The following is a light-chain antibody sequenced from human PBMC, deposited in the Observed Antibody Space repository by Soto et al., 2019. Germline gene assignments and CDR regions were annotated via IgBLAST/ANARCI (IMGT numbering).Light chain of an antibody. CDR1: QSLLHSSGNNY. CDR3: MQGQQTPLT. Sequence: DIVMTQSPLSLPVTPGEPASMSCRSSQSLLHSSGNNYLDWYVQKPGQSPQLLIYWGSYRASGVPDRFSGSGSGTDFTLKISRVEAADVGMYYCMQGQQTPLTFGQGTRL. CDR2: WGS. J-gene: IGKJ5*01. V-gene: IGKV2-28*01.